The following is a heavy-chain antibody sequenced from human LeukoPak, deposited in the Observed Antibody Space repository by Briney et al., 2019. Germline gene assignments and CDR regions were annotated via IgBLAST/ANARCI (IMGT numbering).Heavy chain of an antibody. V-gene: IGHV3-53*01. CDR2: IYSGGST. CDR1: GFTVSSNY. J-gene: IGHJ4*02. Sequence: GGSLRLSCAASGFTVSSNYMNWVRQAPGKGLEWVSIIYSGGSTYYADSVRGRFTISRDTSKNTLYLQMNSLRAEDTAVYYCAKVPSPIIVARVHIDYWGQGTLVTVSS. D-gene: IGHD2-15*01. CDR3: AKVPSPIIVARVHIDY.